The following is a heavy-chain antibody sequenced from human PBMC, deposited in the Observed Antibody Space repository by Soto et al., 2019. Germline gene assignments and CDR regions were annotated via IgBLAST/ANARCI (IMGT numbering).Heavy chain of an antibody. CDR1: GYTFSKYA. CDR3: ARGRARNYFIDALDI. Sequence: GASVKVSCKASGYTFSKYAITWLRQAPGQGPEWVGWISTSNNNTSYIQKLQGRVTVTTDTPTSTAYMELRSPRSDDTAVYYCARGRARNYFIDALDIWGQGTMVTVSS. V-gene: IGHV1-18*04. J-gene: IGHJ3*02. CDR2: ISTSNNNT. D-gene: IGHD3-9*01.